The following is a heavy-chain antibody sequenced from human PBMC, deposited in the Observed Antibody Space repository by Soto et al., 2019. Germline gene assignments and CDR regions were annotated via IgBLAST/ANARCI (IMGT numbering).Heavy chain of an antibody. D-gene: IGHD4-17*01. CDR3: ARDFGTVTTYAFDI. CDR2: IYSGGST. CDR1: GFTVSSNY. Sequence: EVQLVESGGGLVQPGGSLRLSCAASGFTVSSNYMSWVRQAPGKGLAWASVIYSGGSTYYANSVKGRFTISSDNPKNTLYLQMNSLRAEDTAVYYCARDFGTVTTYAFDIWGQGTMVTVSS. J-gene: IGHJ3*02. V-gene: IGHV3-66*01.